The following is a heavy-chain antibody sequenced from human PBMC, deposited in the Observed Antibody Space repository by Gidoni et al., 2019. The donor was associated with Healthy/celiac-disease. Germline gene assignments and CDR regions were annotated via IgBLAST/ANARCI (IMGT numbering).Heavy chain of an antibody. CDR3: TRDDSPGWYVDDSSGHYFDY. D-gene: IGHD3-22*01. CDR1: GFTFGDYA. Sequence: EVQLVESGGGLVQPGRSLRLSCTASGFTFGDYAMSWFRQAPGKGLELVGFIRSKAYGGTTEYAASVKGRFTISRDDSKSIAYLQMNSLKPEDTAVYYCTRDDSPGWYVDDSSGHYFDYWGQGTLVTVSS. V-gene: IGHV3-49*03. CDR2: IRSKAYGGTT. J-gene: IGHJ4*02.